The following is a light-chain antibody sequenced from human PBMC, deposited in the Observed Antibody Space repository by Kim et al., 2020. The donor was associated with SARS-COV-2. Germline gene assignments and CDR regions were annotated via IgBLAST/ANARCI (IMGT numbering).Light chain of an antibody. CDR2: LNSDGSH. J-gene: IGLJ3*02. Sequence: ASVKLTGTLSSGHGSYAIAWHQQQTEKGPRYLMKLNSDGSHSKRDGIPDRFSGSSSGAERYLTISSLQSEDEADYYCQTWGTGIWVFGGGTQLTVL. V-gene: IGLV4-69*01. CDR1: SGHGSYA. CDR3: QTWGTGIWV.